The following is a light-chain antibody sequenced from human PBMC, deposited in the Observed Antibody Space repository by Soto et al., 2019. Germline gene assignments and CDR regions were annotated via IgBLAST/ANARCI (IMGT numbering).Light chain of an antibody. CDR1: NIGSKN. J-gene: IGLJ2*01. Sequence: SYELTQPLSVSVVLGQTARITCGGNNIGSKNVHWYQQKPGQAPVLVIYSDSNRPSGIPERFSGSNSGNTATLTISRAQAGDEADYYCQVWDSSTVIFGGGTKVTVL. V-gene: IGLV3-9*01. CDR3: QVWDSSTVI. CDR2: SDS.